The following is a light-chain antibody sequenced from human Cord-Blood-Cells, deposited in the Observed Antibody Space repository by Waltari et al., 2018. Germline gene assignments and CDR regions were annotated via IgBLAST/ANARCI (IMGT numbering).Light chain of an antibody. CDR2: GAS. J-gene: IGKJ2*01. V-gene: IGKV3-20*01. CDR1: QSVSSSY. Sequence: EIVLTQSPGTLSLSPAERATLSCRASQSVSSSYLAWYQQEPGQAPRLLIYGASRMATGIPDRFSGRGSGTDFTLTISRLEPEDFAVYYWQQYGSSPYTFGQGTKRESK. CDR3: QQYGSSPYT.